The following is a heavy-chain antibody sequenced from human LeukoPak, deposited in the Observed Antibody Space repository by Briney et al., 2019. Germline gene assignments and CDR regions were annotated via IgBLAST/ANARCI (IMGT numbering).Heavy chain of an antibody. CDR3: AALGGSGSYSNDDAFDI. J-gene: IGHJ3*02. V-gene: IGHV3-48*03. Sequence: PGGSLRLSCAASGFTFSSYEMNWVRQAPGKGLEWVSYISSSGSTIYYADSVKGRFTISRDNAKNSLYLQMNSLRAEDTAVYYCAALGGSGSYSNDDAFDIWGQGIMVTVSS. CDR2: ISSSGSTI. CDR1: GFTFSSYE. D-gene: IGHD3-10*01.